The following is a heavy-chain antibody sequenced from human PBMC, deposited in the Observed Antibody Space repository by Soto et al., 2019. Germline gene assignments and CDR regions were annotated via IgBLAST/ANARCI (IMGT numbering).Heavy chain of an antibody. CDR3: ARDGRSSSYDF. CDR1: GGTFSTYG. D-gene: IGHD6-13*01. V-gene: IGHV1-69*18. CDR2: IIPNFGTP. Sequence: QAQLVQSGAEVKKPGSSVKVSCKSSGGTFSTYGINWVRQAPGQGLEWMGMIIPNFGTPTYAQKFRGRVSITADESTSTAYMELSSLTSDDTAFYYCARDGRSSSYDFWGQGTLVTVSS. J-gene: IGHJ4*02.